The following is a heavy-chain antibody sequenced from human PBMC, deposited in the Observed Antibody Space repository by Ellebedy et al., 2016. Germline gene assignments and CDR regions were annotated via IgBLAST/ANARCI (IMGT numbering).Heavy chain of an antibody. CDR2: TSYDGSNK. Sequence: GGSLRLXCAASGFTFNTYGMHWVRQAPGKGLEWVAVTSYDGSNKYYADSVKGRFTISRDNSKNTLFLQMNSLRNEDTAVYYCAKGTSYYGSGSGMDVWGQGTTVTVSS. D-gene: IGHD3-10*01. V-gene: IGHV3-30*18. J-gene: IGHJ6*02. CDR1: GFTFNTYG. CDR3: AKGTSYYGSGSGMDV.